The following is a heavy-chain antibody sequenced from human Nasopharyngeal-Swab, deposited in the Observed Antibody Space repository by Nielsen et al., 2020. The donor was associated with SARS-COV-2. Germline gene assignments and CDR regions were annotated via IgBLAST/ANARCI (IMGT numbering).Heavy chain of an antibody. CDR1: GLTFCSYG. J-gene: IGHJ4*02. D-gene: IGHD5-12*01. V-gene: IGHV3-30*18. Sequence: ACAASGLTFCSYGMHWVRQAPGKGLEWVAVISYDGSNKYYADSVKGRFTISRDNSKNTLYLQMNSLRAEDTAVYYCAKNSGYDSFDYWGQGTLVTVSS. CDR2: ISYDGSNK. CDR3: AKNSGYDSFDY.